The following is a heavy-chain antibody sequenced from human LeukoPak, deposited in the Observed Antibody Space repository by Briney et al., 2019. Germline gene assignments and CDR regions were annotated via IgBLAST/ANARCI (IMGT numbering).Heavy chain of an antibody. CDR2: INHSGST. CDR1: GGPFSAYY. J-gene: IGHJ6*03. D-gene: IGHD1-26*01. V-gene: IGHV4-34*01. CDR3: ARGDVGATTSYYYFYMDV. Sequence: SETLSLTCAVYGGPFSAYYWSWIRQPPGKGLEWIGEINHSGSTNYNPSLKSRVTMSVDTSKNQFSLKLSSVTAADTAVHFCARGDVGATTSYYYFYMDVWAKGTTVTVSS.